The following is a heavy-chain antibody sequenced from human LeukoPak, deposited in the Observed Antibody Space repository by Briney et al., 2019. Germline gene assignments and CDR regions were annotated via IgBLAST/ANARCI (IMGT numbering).Heavy chain of an antibody. CDR1: GFTVSSNY. Sequence: GGSLRLSCAASGFTVSSNYMSWVRQAPGKGLEWVSVIYSGGSTDYADSVKGRFTISRDNSKNTVYLQMNSLRPEDTAMYYCAREGGYVFDYWGQGTLVTVSS. J-gene: IGHJ4*02. CDR2: IYSGGST. V-gene: IGHV3-53*01. D-gene: IGHD5-12*01. CDR3: AREGGYVFDY.